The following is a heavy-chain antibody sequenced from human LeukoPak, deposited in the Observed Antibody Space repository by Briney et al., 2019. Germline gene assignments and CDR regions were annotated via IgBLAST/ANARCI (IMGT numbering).Heavy chain of an antibody. V-gene: IGHV3-23*01. Sequence: QPGGSLRLSCAASGFTFSSYGMSWVRQAPGKGLEWVSAISGSGGSTYYADSVKGRFTISRDNAKNSLYLQMNSLRAEDTAVYYCARVDFIGYYYDSSDAFDIWGQGTMVTVSS. CDR2: ISGSGGST. CDR3: ARVDFIGYYYDSSDAFDI. D-gene: IGHD3-22*01. CDR1: GFTFSSYG. J-gene: IGHJ3*02.